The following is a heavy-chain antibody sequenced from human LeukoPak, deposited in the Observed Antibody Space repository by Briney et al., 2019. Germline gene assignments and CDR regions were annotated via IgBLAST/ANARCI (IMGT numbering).Heavy chain of an antibody. V-gene: IGHV4-39*07. J-gene: IGHJ4*02. Sequence: SETLSLTCTVSGGSISSSSYYWGWIRRPPGKGLEWIGSIYYSGSTYYNPSLKSRVTISVDTSKNQFSLKLSSVTAADTAVYYCASTSGYLGYWGQGTLVTVSS. CDR3: ASTSGYLGY. CDR1: GGSISSSSYY. CDR2: IYYSGST. D-gene: IGHD3-22*01.